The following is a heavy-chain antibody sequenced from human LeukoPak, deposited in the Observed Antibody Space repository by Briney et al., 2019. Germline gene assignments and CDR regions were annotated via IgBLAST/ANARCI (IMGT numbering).Heavy chain of an antibody. CDR1: GGSISSSSYY. CDR3: ARHDYSTNWFDP. CDR2: IYYSGST. D-gene: IGHD4-11*01. Sequence: SETLSLTCTVSGGSISSSSYYWGWIRQPPGKGLEWIGSIYYSGSTYYNPSLKSRVTISVDTSKNQFSLKLSSVTAADTAVCYCARHDYSTNWFDPWGQGTLVTVSS. J-gene: IGHJ5*02. V-gene: IGHV4-39*01.